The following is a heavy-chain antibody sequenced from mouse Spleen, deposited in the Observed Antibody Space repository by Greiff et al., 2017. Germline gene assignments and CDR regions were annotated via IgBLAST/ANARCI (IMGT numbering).Heavy chain of an antibody. CDR1: GFTFSSYY. J-gene: IGHJ3*01. CDR3: ARDDYYYGSSPFAY. D-gene: IGHD1-1*01. CDR2: ISSGGGST. V-gene: IGHV5-6-4*01. Sequence: EVKLVESGGGLVKLGGSLKLSCAASGFTFSSYYMSWVRQTPEKRLEWVATISSGGGSTYYPDSVKGRFTISRDNAKNTLYLQMSSLNSEDTAVYYCARDDYYYGSSPFAYWGQGTLVTVSA.